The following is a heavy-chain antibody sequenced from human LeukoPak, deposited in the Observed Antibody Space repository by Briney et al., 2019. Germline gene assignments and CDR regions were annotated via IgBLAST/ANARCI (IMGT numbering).Heavy chain of an antibody. CDR3: ARDPYSGNYGAYYYYYMDA. V-gene: IGHV3-21*06. Sequence: GGSLRLSCAASGFTFTSYNMNWVRQAPGKGLEWVSSITSSSSYIYYADSVKGRFTISRDNAKNSLYLQMDSLRVEDTAVYYCARDPYSGNYGAYYYYYMDAWGKGTTVTISS. D-gene: IGHD1-26*01. CDR1: GFTFTSYN. CDR2: ITSSSSYI. J-gene: IGHJ6*03.